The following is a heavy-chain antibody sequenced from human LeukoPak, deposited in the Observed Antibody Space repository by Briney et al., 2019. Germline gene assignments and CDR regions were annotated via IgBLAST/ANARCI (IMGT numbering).Heavy chain of an antibody. CDR3: ARHEILREEGPTKYKYFGMDV. V-gene: IGHV3-48*04. Sequence: GGSLRLSCAASGFTFSSYSMNWVRQAPGKGLEWVSYINGSGGTIYYADSVKGRFTISRDNAKNSLYLQMNSLRAEDTAVYYCARHEILREEGPTKYKYFGMDVWGQGTTVTVS. J-gene: IGHJ6*02. D-gene: IGHD1-1*01. CDR2: INGSGGTI. CDR1: GFTFSSYS.